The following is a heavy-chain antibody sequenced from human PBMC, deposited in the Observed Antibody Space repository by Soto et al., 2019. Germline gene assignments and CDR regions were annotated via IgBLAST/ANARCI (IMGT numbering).Heavy chain of an antibody. CDR3: ATISGKACRYYNIGV. J-gene: IGHJ6*01. Sequence: ASVKVSCKTSGYSFTSRDVNWVRQAPGQGLEWMGWMNPSGGSTGYAQKFQGRVTMTGDNSMSTAYMELSSLRSEDTAVYYCATISGKACRYYNIGVWGQGNSVTGSS. CDR1: GYSFTSRD. D-gene: IGHD2-15*01. CDR2: MNPSGGST. V-gene: IGHV1-8*01.